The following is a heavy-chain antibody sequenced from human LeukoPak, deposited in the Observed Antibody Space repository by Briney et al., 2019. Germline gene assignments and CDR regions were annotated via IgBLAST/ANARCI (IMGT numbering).Heavy chain of an antibody. CDR2: ISSNGGNI. CDR1: GFTFSSYA. Sequence: GGSLRLSCAASGFTFSSYAMHWVRQAPGKGLEYVSVISSNGGNIYYANSVKGRFTISRDNSKNTLYLQMNSLRAEDTAVYYCARDYIVVVPAAMRGYYYYYYMDVWGKGTTVTVSS. J-gene: IGHJ6*03. D-gene: IGHD2-2*01. CDR3: ARDYIVVVPAAMRGYYYYYYMDV. V-gene: IGHV3-64*01.